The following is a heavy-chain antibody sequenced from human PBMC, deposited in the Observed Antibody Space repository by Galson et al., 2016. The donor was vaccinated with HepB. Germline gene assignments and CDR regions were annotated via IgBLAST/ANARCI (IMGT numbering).Heavy chain of an antibody. CDR1: GYSFTSSG. J-gene: IGHJ4*02. CDR2: ISVYNGNT. CDR3: ARDQGIQIWLPTLAHLDN. D-gene: IGHD5-18*01. Sequence: SVKVSCKASGYSFTSSGISWVRQAPGQGLEWMGWISVYNGNTKYAQKLQGRVTMTTDKSTSTAYMELRSLRSDDTAVYYCARDQGIQIWLPTLAHLDNWGQGTLVTVSS. V-gene: IGHV1-18*01.